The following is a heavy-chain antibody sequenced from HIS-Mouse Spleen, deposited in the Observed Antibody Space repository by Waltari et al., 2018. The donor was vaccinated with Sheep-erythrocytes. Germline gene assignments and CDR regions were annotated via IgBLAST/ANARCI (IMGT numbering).Heavy chain of an antibody. CDR2: INHSGRT. D-gene: IGHD6-19*01. V-gene: IGHV4-34*01. CDR3: ALSVDLAGAFDI. CDR1: GGSFSGYY. Sequence: QVQLQQWGAGLLKPSETLSLTCAVYGGSFSGYYWSWIRQPPGKGLEWIGEINHSGRTNSNPSLKSRVTISVDTSKNQFSLKLSSVTAADTAVYYCALSVDLAGAFDIWGQGTMVTVSS. J-gene: IGHJ3*02.